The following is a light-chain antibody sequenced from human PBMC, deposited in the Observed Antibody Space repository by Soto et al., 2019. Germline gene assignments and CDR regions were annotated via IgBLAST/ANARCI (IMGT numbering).Light chain of an antibody. J-gene: IGLJ2*01. Sequence: QSVLTQPPSVSGAPGQRVTISCTGSSSNIGAGYDVHWYQQLPGTAPKLLIYGNSNRPSGFPDRFSGSKSGTSASLAITGLQAEDEADYYCQSYDSSRSGYVVFGGGTKVTVL. CDR2: GNS. CDR1: SSNIGAGYD. V-gene: IGLV1-40*01. CDR3: QSYDSSRSGYVV.